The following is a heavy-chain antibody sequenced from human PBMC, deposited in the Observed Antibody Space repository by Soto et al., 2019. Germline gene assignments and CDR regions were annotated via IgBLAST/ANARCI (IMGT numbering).Heavy chain of an antibody. Sequence: ASVKVSCKASGYTFTTYDINWVRQATGQGLEWMGWMSPNSGSTGYAQKFQGRLTMTTDTSASTAHMELRSLRAEDTALYYCTRAGRYSYDNWFDPWGQGTLVTVSS. CDR3: TRAGRYSYDNWFDP. J-gene: IGHJ5*02. D-gene: IGHD5-18*01. CDR2: MSPNSGST. V-gene: IGHV1-8*02. CDR1: GYTFTTYD.